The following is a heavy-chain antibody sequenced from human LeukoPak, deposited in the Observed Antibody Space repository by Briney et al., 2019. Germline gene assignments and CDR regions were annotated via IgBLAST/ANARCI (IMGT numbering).Heavy chain of an antibody. V-gene: IGHV3-30*02. Sequence: PGGSLRLSCAASGFTFSSYGMHWVRQAPGKGLEWVAFIRYDGSNKYYADSVKGRFTISRDNSKNTLYLQMNSLRAGDTAVYYCAKDLLWFGELLESDGMDVWGQGTTVTVSS. CDR1: GFTFSSYG. D-gene: IGHD3-10*01. CDR3: AKDLLWFGELLESDGMDV. CDR2: IRYDGSNK. J-gene: IGHJ6*02.